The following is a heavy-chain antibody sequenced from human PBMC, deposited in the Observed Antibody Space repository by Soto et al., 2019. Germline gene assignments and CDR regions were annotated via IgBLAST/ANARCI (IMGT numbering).Heavy chain of an antibody. V-gene: IGHV3-11*05. Sequence: QVQLVESGGGLVKPGGSLRLSCAASGFTFSDYYMSWIRQAPGKGLEWVSYISSSSSYTNYADSVKGRFTISRDNAKNALYLQMNSLRAEDPPVYSCVLSWDLDYWGQGTLVTVSS. CDR2: ISSSSSYT. D-gene: IGHD6-13*01. CDR3: VLSWDLDY. CDR1: GFTFSDYY. J-gene: IGHJ4*02.